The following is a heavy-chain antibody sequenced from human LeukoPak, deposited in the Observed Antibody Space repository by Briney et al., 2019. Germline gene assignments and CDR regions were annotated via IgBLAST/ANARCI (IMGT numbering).Heavy chain of an antibody. CDR1: GFTVSSKY. V-gene: IGHV3-48*02. CDR2: ISSGSDTI. Sequence: PGRSLRLSCAAFGFTVSSKYMSWVRQAPGKGLEWVSCISSGSDTIYYADSVKGRFTISRDNAKNSLYLHMNSLRDEDTAVYCCARGYGAFEYWGQGTLVTVSS. D-gene: IGHD5-18*01. J-gene: IGHJ4*02. CDR3: ARGYGAFEY.